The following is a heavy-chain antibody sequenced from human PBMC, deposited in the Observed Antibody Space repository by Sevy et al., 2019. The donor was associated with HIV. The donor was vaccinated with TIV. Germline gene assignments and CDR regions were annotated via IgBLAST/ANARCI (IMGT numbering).Heavy chain of an antibody. CDR3: ARRTISGVAYDAFDI. J-gene: IGHJ3*02. CDR1: DGSISSYY. Sequence: SETLPLTCTVSDGSISSYYWSWIRQPPGKGLEWIGHISYSGSTSYNPSLKSRVTISVDTSKNQFSLKLSSMTAADTAVYYCARRTISGVAYDAFDIWGQGTLVTVSS. D-gene: IGHD3-3*01. V-gene: IGHV4-59*01. CDR2: ISYSGST.